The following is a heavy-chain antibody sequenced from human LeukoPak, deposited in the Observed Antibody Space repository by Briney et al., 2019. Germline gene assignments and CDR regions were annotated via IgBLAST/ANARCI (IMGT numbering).Heavy chain of an antibody. CDR3: ARYAAPIDY. J-gene: IGHJ4*02. CDR1: GFTFSSYS. Sequence: GGSLRLSCAASGFTFSSYSMNWVRQAPGKGLEWVSYISSSSSGTIYYADSVKGRFTISRDNAKNSLYLQMNSLRDEDTAVYYCARYAAPIDYWGQGTLVTVSS. CDR2: ISSSSSGTI. D-gene: IGHD2-2*01. V-gene: IGHV3-48*02.